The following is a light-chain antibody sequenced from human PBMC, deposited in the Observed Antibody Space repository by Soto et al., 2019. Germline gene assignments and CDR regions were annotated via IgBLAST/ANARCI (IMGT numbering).Light chain of an antibody. CDR1: SSDVGSYDH. J-gene: IGLJ1*01. CDR3: SSYAGSYNYV. CDR2: EVS. V-gene: IGLV2-14*01. Sequence: SVLTQPASVSGSPGQSITISCSGTSSDVGSYDHVAWYQQFPGKTPKLMIYEVSNRPSGVSSRFSGSKSGNTASLTVSGLQAEDEADYYCSSYAGSYNYVFGTGTKVTVL.